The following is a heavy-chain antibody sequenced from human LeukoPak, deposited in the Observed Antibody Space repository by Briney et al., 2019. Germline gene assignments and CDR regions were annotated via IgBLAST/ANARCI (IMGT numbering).Heavy chain of an antibody. V-gene: IGHV1-46*01. Sequence: ASVKVSCKASGYTFTSYYMHWVRQAPGQGLEWMGIINPSGGSTSYAQKFQGSVTMTRDMSTSTVYMELSSLRSEDTAVYYCARGRRGYYYYMDVWGKGTTVTVSS. CDR3: ARGRRGYYYYMDV. J-gene: IGHJ6*03. CDR2: INPSGGST. CDR1: GYTFTSYY.